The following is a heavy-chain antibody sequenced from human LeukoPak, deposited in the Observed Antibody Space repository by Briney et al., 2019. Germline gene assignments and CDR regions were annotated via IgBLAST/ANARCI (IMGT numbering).Heavy chain of an antibody. CDR3: ARWTWGNFDY. CDR1: GGSISSYY. V-gene: IGHV4-59*01. J-gene: IGHJ4*02. D-gene: IGHD3-16*01. Sequence: SETLSFTCTVSGGSISSYYWSWIRHPPGKGLEWIGYIYYSGSTNYNPSLKSRVTISVDTSKNQFSLKLSSVTAADTAVYYCARWTWGNFDYWGQGTLVTVSS. CDR2: IYYSGST.